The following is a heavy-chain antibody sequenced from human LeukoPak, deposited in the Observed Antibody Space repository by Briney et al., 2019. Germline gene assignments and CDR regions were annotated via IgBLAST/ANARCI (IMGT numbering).Heavy chain of an antibody. J-gene: IGHJ4*02. CDR3: TRAQYYDSSGSDY. Sequence: PGGSLRLSCTASGFTFGDYAMSWVRQAPGKGLEWVGFIRSKAYGGTTEYAASVKGRFTISRDDSKSIAYLQMNSLKTEDTAVYYCTRAQYYDSSGSDYWGQGTLVTVSS. D-gene: IGHD3-22*01. V-gene: IGHV3-49*04. CDR2: IRSKAYGGTT. CDR1: GFTFGDYA.